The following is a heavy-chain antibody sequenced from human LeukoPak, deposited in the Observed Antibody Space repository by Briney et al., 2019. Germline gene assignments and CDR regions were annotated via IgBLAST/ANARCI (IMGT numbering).Heavy chain of an antibody. J-gene: IGHJ4*02. V-gene: IGHV3-9*03. Sequence: GGSLRLSCAASGFTFDDYAMHWVRQAPGKGLEWVSGISWNSGSIGYADSVKGRFTISRDNAKNSLYLQMNSLRAEDMALYYCAKGRYSSPTYYFDYWGQGTLVTVSS. CDR1: GFTFDDYA. CDR2: ISWNSGSI. CDR3: AKGRYSSPTYYFDY. D-gene: IGHD6-13*01.